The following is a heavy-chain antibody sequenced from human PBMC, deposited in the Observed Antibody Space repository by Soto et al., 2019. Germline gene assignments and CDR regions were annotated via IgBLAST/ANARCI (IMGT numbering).Heavy chain of an antibody. V-gene: IGHV4-31*03. Sequence: PSETLSLTCTVSGGSISSGGYYWSWIRQHPGKGLEWIGYIYYSGSTYYNPSLKSRVTISVDTSKNQFSLKLSSVTAADTAVYYCARDNAYYDSSGYLGASPGGMDVWGQGTTVTVSS. CDR3: ARDNAYYDSSGYLGASPGGMDV. CDR1: GGSISSGGYY. J-gene: IGHJ6*02. CDR2: IYYSGST. D-gene: IGHD3-22*01.